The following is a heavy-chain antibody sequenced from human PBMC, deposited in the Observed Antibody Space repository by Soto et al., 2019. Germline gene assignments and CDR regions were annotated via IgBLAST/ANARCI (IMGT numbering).Heavy chain of an antibody. J-gene: IGHJ5*02. CDR1: GCTFSRYA. CDR3: AKDFRAAAGPVDFFLGPQPPWYDP. V-gene: IGHV3-23*01. CDR2: ISGSGGST. D-gene: IGHD6-13*01. Sequence: GGSLRLSCAVSGCTFSRYAMSWVRQAPGKGLEWVSAISGSGGSTYYADSVKGRFTFSRDNSKNPLYLQMNSLRAEDTAVYYCAKDFRAAAGPVDFFLGPQPPWYDPWGRRTLVIGSS.